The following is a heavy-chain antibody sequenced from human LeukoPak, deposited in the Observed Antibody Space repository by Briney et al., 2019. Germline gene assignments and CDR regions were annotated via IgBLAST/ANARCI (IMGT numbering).Heavy chain of an antibody. CDR2: IYTTGST. J-gene: IGHJ5*02. V-gene: IGHV4-4*07. Sequence: SETLSLTCTVSGDSFNSYFWSWIRQPAGKGLEWIGRIYTTGSTNYNPSLKSRVTISVDTSKNQFSLKLSSVTAADTAVYYCARGAHDYGNWFDPWGQGTLVTVSS. D-gene: IGHD4-17*01. CDR3: ARGAHDYGNWFDP. CDR1: GDSFNSYF.